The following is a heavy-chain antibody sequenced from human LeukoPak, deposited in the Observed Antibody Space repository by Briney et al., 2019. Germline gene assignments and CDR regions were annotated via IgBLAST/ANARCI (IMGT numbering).Heavy chain of an antibody. CDR2: ISWNSGSI. V-gene: IGHV3-9*01. J-gene: IGHJ4*02. D-gene: IGHD5-18*01. CDR1: GFTFDDYA. Sequence: GGSLRLSCAASGFTFDDYAMHWVRQAPGKGLEWVSGISWNSGSIGYADSVKGRFTISRDNAKNSLYLQMNSLRAEDTAVYYCAKDAAGYSYGPPFDYWGQGTLVTVSS. CDR3: AKDAAGYSYGPPFDY.